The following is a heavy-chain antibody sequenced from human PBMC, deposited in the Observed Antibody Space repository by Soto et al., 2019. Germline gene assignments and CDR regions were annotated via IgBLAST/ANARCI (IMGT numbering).Heavy chain of an antibody. CDR2: INGDGSGT. CDR1: GFTFSGSW. J-gene: IGHJ4*02. V-gene: IGHV3-74*01. D-gene: IGHD3-10*01. Sequence: EVQLVESGGGLVQPGGSLRLSCAASGFTFSGSWMHWVRQAPGKGLVWVSRINGDGSGTSYADFVKGRFTISRDDAKNMMFLKMNGLRGEKTTVYYCASGILDSGKENDYWSVGTLFTITS. CDR3: ASGILDSGKENDY.